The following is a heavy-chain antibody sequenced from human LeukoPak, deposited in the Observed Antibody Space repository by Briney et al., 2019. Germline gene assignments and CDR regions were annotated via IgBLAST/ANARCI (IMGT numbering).Heavy chain of an antibody. V-gene: IGHV3-30-3*01. CDR1: GFTFSSYA. CDR3: AKDRGYSSSSDFDY. CDR2: ISYDGSNK. Sequence: GRSLRLSCAASGFTFSSYAMHWVRQAPGKGLEWVAVISYDGSNKYYTDSAKGRFTISRDNAKNSLYLQMNSLRAEDTALYYCAKDRGYSSSSDFDYWGQGTLVTVSS. J-gene: IGHJ4*02. D-gene: IGHD6-6*01.